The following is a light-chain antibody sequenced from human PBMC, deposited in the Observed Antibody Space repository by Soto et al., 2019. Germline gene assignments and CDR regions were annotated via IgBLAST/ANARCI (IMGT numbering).Light chain of an antibody. CDR2: GAS. CDR3: QQYNNWLSIT. V-gene: IGKV3D-15*01. J-gene: IGKJ5*01. Sequence: EIVLTQFPGTLSLSPGERATLSCRASQSVSGNLAWYQQKPGQAPRLLIYGASTRATGIPARFSGSGSGTEFTLTISSLQSEDFAVYYCQQYNNWLSITFGQGTRLEI. CDR1: QSVSGN.